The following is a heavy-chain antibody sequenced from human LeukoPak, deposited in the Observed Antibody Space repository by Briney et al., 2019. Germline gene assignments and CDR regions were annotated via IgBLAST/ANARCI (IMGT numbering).Heavy chain of an antibody. CDR2: VSYDGTKK. CDR1: GLTFSDHR. D-gene: IGHD3-10*01. J-gene: IGHJ4*02. V-gene: IGHV3-30*18. Sequence: GRSLRLSCAASGLTFSDHRMHWVRQAPGKGLEWVAVVSYDGTKKYYAESVKGRFTISRDNSKNTLYLQMNSLRAEDTAVYYCAKDGCITATCADRFDYWGRGTLVTVSS. CDR3: AKDGCITATCADRFDY.